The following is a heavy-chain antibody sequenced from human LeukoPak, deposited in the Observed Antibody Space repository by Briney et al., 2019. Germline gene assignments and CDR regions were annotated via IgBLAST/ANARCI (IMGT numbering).Heavy chain of an antibody. CDR1: GGTFSSYA. Sequence: GASVKVSCKASGGTFSSYAISWVRQAPGQGLEWMGGIIPIFGTANYAQKFQGRVTITADKSTSTAYMELSSLRSEDTAVYYCARVPPRKSGYFAYYFDYWGQGTLVTVSS. CDR2: IIPIFGTA. J-gene: IGHJ4*02. CDR3: ARVPPRKSGYFAYYFDY. D-gene: IGHD3-3*01. V-gene: IGHV1-69*06.